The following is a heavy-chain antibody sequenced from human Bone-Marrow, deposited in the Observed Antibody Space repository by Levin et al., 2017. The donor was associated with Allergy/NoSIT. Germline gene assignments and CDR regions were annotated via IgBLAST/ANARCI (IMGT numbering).Heavy chain of an antibody. V-gene: IGHV4-34*01. D-gene: IGHD2-21*02. CDR2: ISHSGSI. CDR3: ARGSDGDQRLDS. Sequence: SQTLSLTCAVYGGSFSGYSWTWIRQPPGKGLEWIGQISHSGSINFNPSLKSRVTLSVDTSKNQFSLQLTSVTAADRAVYYCARGSDGDQRLDSWGQGTLVTVSS. CDR1: GGSFSGYS. J-gene: IGHJ4*02.